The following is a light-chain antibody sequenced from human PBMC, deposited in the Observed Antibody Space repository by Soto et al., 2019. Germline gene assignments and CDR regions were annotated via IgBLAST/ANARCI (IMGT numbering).Light chain of an antibody. CDR2: GNN. Sequence: QSVLTQPPSVSGAPGQRVTISCTGSSSNIGAGLHVHWYQQLPGTAPKLLISGNNNRPSGVPDRFSGSKSGTSASLAITGLQAEDEADYYCQSFDSSLSALVFGTGTKLPS. V-gene: IGLV1-40*01. CDR1: SSNIGAGLH. CDR3: QSFDSSLSALV. J-gene: IGLJ1*01.